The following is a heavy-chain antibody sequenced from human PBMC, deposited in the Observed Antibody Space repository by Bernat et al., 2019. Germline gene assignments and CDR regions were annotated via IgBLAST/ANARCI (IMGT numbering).Heavy chain of an antibody. D-gene: IGHD3-10*01. Sequence: EWVGRIKSKTDGGKTDYAAPVKGRFTISRDDSKNTLYLQMNSLKTEDTAVYYCTTDLWFRDLDYWGQGTLVTVSS. CDR3: TTDLWFRDLDY. CDR2: IKSKTDGGKT. V-gene: IGHV3-15*01. J-gene: IGHJ4*02.